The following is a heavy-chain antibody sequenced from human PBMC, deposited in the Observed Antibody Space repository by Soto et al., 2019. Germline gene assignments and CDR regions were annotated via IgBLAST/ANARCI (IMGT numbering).Heavy chain of an antibody. CDR2: ISNTGSTI. CDR1: GFTFSSYS. D-gene: IGHD5-18*01. Sequence: EVQLVESGGNLVQPGGSLRLSCAASGFTFSSYSMNWVRQAPGKGLEWVSYISNTGSTIYYADSVKGRFTISRDNAKNSLYLQMNSLRAEDTAVYYCARDLRIHLWPEFDLWGQGTLVTVSS. CDR3: ARDLRIHLWPEFDL. J-gene: IGHJ5*02. V-gene: IGHV3-48*01.